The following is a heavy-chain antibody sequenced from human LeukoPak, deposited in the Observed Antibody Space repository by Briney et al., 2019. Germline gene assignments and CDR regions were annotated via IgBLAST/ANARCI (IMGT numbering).Heavy chain of an antibody. D-gene: IGHD3-3*01. CDR2: ISGGGGTT. V-gene: IGHV3-23*01. J-gene: IGHJ4*02. CDR3: AKGFGDTTFGVVTAYDY. Sequence: GQSLRLSCAASGFTFTRYAMAWVRGAPGEGLEWVSTISGGGGTTYYPDSVKGRFTISRDNSNNTLYLQMNSLDADDTALYYCAKGFGDTTFGVVTAYDYWGQGILVTVSS. CDR1: GFTFTRYA.